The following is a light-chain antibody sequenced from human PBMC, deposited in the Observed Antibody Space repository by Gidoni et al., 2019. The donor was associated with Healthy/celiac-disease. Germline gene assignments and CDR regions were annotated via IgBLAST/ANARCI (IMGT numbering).Light chain of an antibody. CDR2: AAS. V-gene: IGKV1-39*01. Sequence: QLPQSPSSLSASVGDRVTITCRASQSISSYLNWYQQKPGKAPKLLIYAASSLQSGVPSRFSGSGSGTDFTLTISSLQPEDFATYYCQQSYSTPWAFGQGTKVEIK. J-gene: IGKJ1*01. CDR1: QSISSY. CDR3: QQSYSTPWA.